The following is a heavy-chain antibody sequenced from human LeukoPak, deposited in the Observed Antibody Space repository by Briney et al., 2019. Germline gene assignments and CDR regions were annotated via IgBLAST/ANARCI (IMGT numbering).Heavy chain of an antibody. V-gene: IGHV1-69*06. Sequence: ASVKVSCKASGYTFTGYYMHWVRQAPGQGLEWMGGIIPIFGTANYAQKFQGRVTITADKSTSTAYMELSSLRSEDTAVYYCAGGRYVQLWFGDYWGQGTLVTVSS. CDR3: AGGRYVQLWFGDY. CDR1: GYTFTGYY. CDR2: IIPIFGTA. D-gene: IGHD5-18*01. J-gene: IGHJ4*02.